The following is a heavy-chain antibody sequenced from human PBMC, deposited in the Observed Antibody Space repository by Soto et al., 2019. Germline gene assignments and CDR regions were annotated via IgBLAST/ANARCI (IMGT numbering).Heavy chain of an antibody. CDR3: ARAIGWFGELLGRYYFAS. J-gene: IGHJ4*02. CDR2: MYHSGST. D-gene: IGHD3-10*01. CDR1: GGSISSGGYS. Sequence: QLQLQESGSGLVKPSQTLSLTCAVSGGSISSGGYSWSWIRQPPGKGLEWIGYMYHSGSTYYNPPLKSQDTIPVARSRKQSTLKMSSVTATNTAVYYCARAIGWFGELLGRYYFASWGQGTLVTVSS. V-gene: IGHV4-30-2*01.